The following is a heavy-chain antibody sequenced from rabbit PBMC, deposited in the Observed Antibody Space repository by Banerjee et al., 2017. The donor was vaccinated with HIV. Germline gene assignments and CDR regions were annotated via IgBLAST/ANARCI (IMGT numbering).Heavy chain of an antibody. J-gene: IGHJ4*01. D-gene: IGHD6-1*01. V-gene: IGHV1S40*01. Sequence: QSLEESGGGLVKPEGSLTLTCKASGXXFSSNAMYWVRQAPGKGLERIAYIDVGSSGTTAYASWAKGRFTISKTSSTTVTLQMNSLTAADTATYFCARAPNYYTWSYAAYGYDTNYFDLWGQGTLVTVS. CDR2: IDVGSSGTT. CDR1: GXXFSSNA. CDR3: ARAPNYYTWSYAAYGYDTNYFDL.